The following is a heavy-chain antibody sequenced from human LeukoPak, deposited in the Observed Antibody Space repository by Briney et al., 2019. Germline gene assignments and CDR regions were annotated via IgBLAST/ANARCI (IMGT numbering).Heavy chain of an antibody. Sequence: GGSLRLSCATSGFIFSRYWMSWVRQAPGKGLEWVAVISYDGSNKYYADSVKGRFTISRDNSKNTLYLQMNSLRAEDTAVYYCARGECSSTSCYPDYWGQGTLVTVSS. CDR2: ISYDGSNK. J-gene: IGHJ4*02. V-gene: IGHV3-30*19. CDR1: GFIFSRYW. D-gene: IGHD2-2*01. CDR3: ARGECSSTSCYPDY.